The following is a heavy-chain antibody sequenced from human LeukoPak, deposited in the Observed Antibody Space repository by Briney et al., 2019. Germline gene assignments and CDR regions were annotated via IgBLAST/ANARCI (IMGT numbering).Heavy chain of an antibody. Sequence: SSSSSYIYYADSVKGRFTISRDNAKNSLYLQMNSLRAEDTAVYYCARDIAAADLNAFDIWGQGTMVTVSS. V-gene: IGHV3-21*01. CDR3: ARDIAAADLNAFDI. D-gene: IGHD6-13*01. CDR2: SSSSSYI. J-gene: IGHJ3*02.